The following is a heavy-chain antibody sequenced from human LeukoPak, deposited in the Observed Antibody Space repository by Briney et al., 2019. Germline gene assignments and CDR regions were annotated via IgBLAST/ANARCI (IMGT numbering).Heavy chain of an antibody. Sequence: SETLSLTCSISSGSISPYYWSWIRQPPGKGLEWIGYIYHTGSTSYSPSLKSRVTISADTSQNQFSLKLSSVTAADTAVYYCASRKLGNDYWGQGTLVTVSS. V-gene: IGHV4-59*01. CDR2: IYHTGST. CDR1: SGSISPYY. D-gene: IGHD7-27*01. J-gene: IGHJ4*02. CDR3: ASRKLGNDY.